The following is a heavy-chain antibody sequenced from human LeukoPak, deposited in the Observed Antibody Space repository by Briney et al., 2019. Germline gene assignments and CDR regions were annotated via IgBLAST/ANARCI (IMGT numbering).Heavy chain of an antibody. D-gene: IGHD3-22*01. Sequence: SETLSLTCAVYGGSFSSGSYYWSWIRQPAGKGLEWIGRIYTSGSTNYNPSLKSRVTISVDTSKNQFSLKLSSVTAADTAVYYCARAGYYEGWFDPWGQGTLVTVSS. J-gene: IGHJ5*02. V-gene: IGHV4-61*02. CDR3: ARAGYYEGWFDP. CDR2: IYTSGST. CDR1: GGSFSSGSYY.